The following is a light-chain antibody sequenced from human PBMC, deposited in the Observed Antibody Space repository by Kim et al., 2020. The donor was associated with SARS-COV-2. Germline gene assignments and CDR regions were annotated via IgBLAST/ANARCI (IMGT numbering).Light chain of an antibody. J-gene: IGLJ1*01. CDR1: SSDVGIYNY. CDR3: SSYTSSSTYV. CDR2: DVS. Sequence: GQSITFSCTGTSSDVGIYNYVSWYQQHPGKAPKLMIYDVSNRPSGVSNRFSGSKSGNTASLTISGLQAEDEADYYCSSYTSSSTYVFGTGTKVTVL. V-gene: IGLV2-14*03.